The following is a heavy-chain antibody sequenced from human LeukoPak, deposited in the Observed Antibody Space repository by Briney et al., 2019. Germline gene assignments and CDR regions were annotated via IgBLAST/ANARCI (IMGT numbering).Heavy chain of an antibody. V-gene: IGHV3-30*18. CDR1: GFTFSSYG. J-gene: IGHJ3*02. D-gene: IGHD2-21*02. CDR2: ISYDGSNK. CDR3: AKETDGVDAFDI. Sequence: HPGGSLRLSCAASGFTFSSYGIHWVRQAPGKGLEWVAVISYDGSNKYYADSVKGRFTISRDNSKNTLYLQMNSLRAEDTAVYYCAKETDGVDAFDIWGQGTMVTVSS.